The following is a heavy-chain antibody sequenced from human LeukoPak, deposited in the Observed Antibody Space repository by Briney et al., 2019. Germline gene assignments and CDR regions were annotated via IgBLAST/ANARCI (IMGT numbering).Heavy chain of an antibody. Sequence: PGGSLRLSCAASGFIFSNYGMNWVRQAPGKGLEWVAAISASGSATSYADSVRGRFTISRDNSKNTLYLQMNSLRAEDTAVYYCAKDYSSGWFRYFDYWGQGTLVTVSS. CDR3: AKDYSSGWFRYFDY. V-gene: IGHV3-23*01. D-gene: IGHD6-19*01. CDR2: ISASGSAT. CDR1: GFIFSNYG. J-gene: IGHJ4*02.